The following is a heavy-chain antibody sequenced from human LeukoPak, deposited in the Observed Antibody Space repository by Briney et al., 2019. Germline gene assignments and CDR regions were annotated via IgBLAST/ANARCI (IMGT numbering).Heavy chain of an antibody. CDR1: GGSISSYY. D-gene: IGHD3-22*01. Sequence: SETLSLTCTVSGGSISSYYWSWIRQPPGKGLEWIGYIYYSGSTNYNPSLKSRVTISVDTSKNQFSLKLSSVTAADTAVYYCARDVAGSYYDSSGRPRFGFDPWGQGTLVTVSS. V-gene: IGHV4-59*01. CDR2: IYYSGST. CDR3: ARDVAGSYYDSSGRPRFGFDP. J-gene: IGHJ5*02.